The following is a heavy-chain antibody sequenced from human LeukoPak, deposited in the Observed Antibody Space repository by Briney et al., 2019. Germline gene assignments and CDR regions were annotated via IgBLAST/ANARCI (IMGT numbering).Heavy chain of an antibody. J-gene: IGHJ4*02. CDR1: GGTFSSYA. CDR2: IIPIFGTA. V-gene: IGHV1-69*06. D-gene: IGHD5-12*01. CDR3: ARASGDSSGYDFPKPYSY. Sequence: ASVKVSCKASGGTFSSYAISWVRQAPGQGLEWMGGIIPIFGTANYAQKFQGRVTITADKSTRTAYMELSSLRSGDTAMYYCARASGDSSGYDFPKPYSYWGQGTPVTVSS.